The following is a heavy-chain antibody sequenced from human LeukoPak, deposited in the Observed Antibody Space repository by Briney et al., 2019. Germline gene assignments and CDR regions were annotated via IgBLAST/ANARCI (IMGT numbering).Heavy chain of an antibody. V-gene: IGHV3-23*01. J-gene: IGHJ3*01. CDR3: AKDIQLST. D-gene: IGHD5-24*01. Sequence: GGSLRLSCAASGFTFSVAAMTWVRQAPGKGLEWVSLIGASGESTYYADPVKGRFTISRDNSKNTLSLQMNSLRVEDTAMYFCAKDIQLSTWGLGTMVTVSS. CDR2: IGASGEST. CDR1: GFTFSVAA.